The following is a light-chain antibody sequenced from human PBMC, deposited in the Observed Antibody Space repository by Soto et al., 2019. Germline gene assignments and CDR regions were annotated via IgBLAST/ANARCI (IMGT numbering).Light chain of an antibody. J-gene: IGKJ1*01. CDR3: QQYGTSPRT. CDR1: QREGLLC. CDR2: ATS. V-gene: IGKV3-20*01. Sequence: IALPQAPCTLSLSPVDTASLSSRSSQREGLLCLAWYQPKPGLAPGLLISATSTRATGIPARFSGSASGTDFTLTITRLEPEDFAVYYCQQYGTSPRTFGRGTRVDLK.